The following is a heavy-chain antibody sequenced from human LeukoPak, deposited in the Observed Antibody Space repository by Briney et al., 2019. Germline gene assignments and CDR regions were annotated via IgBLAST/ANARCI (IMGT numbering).Heavy chain of an antibody. J-gene: IGHJ4*02. CDR3: ARDSGSRLGELASD. CDR1: GFTFSTYA. V-gene: IGHV3-23*01. D-gene: IGHD3-16*02. CDR2: ISGSGSST. Sequence: PGGSLRLSCAASGFTFSTYAMNWVRQAPGKGLDWVSGISGSGSSTYYADSVKGRFTISRDNSKNSLYLHMNSLRAEDTAMYFCARDSGSRLGELASDWGQGTLVTVSS.